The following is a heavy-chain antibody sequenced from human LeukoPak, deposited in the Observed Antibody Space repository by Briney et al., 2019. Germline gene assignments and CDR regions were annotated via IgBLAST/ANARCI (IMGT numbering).Heavy chain of an antibody. D-gene: IGHD3-10*01. CDR2: IYHSGST. CDR1: GGSISSGGYS. V-gene: IGHV4-30-2*01. Sequence: SQTLSLTCAVSGGSISSGGYSWSWIRQPPGKGLEWIGYIYHSGSTYYNPSLKSRVTISVDKSKNQFSLKLSSVTAADTVVYYCASHYYGSGSYYNYDGGYDYWGQGTLVTVSS. CDR3: ASHYYGSGSYYNYDGGYDY. J-gene: IGHJ4*02.